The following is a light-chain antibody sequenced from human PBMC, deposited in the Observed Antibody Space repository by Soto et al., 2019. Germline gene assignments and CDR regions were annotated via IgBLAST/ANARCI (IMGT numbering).Light chain of an antibody. CDR2: AAS. CDR3: QESYTTPVT. J-gene: IGKJ1*01. Sequence: DIQMTQSPSSLSASVGDRVTITCRASQSIDRYLNWYQQKPGKAPKVLIYAASSLQSGVPSRFSGSGSGTDFTLTISSVQPEDFATYYCQESYTTPVTFGQGTKVEIK. CDR1: QSIDRY. V-gene: IGKV1-39*01.